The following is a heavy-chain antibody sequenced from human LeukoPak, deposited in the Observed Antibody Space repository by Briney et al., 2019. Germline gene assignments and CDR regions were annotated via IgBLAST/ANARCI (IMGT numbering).Heavy chain of an antibody. Sequence: TSSETLSLTCSVSGGSISSRSYYWGWIRQPPGKGLEWIGRIHYSGSTHYSPSLKSRVTISVDRSKNHFSLKLSSVTAADTAVYYCARPGAKMTTEDCYFDLWGRGTLVTVSS. CDR3: ARPGAKMTTEDCYFDL. D-gene: IGHD4/OR15-4a*01. CDR1: GGSISSRSYY. V-gene: IGHV4-39*02. J-gene: IGHJ2*01. CDR2: IHYSGST.